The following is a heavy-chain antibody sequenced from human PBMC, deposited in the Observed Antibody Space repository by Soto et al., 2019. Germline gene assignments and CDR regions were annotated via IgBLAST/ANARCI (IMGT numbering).Heavy chain of an antibody. V-gene: IGHV3-33*01. Sequence: GGPLRLSCAASGFTFSRYGMHWVRQAPGKGLEWVAVIWYDGSNKYYADSVKGRFTISRDNSKNTLYLQMNGLRAEDTAVYYCARDPRNYDFWSGYYWGAYYGMDVWGQGTTVTVSS. CDR1: GFTFSRYG. D-gene: IGHD3-3*01. CDR3: ARDPRNYDFWSGYYWGAYYGMDV. CDR2: IWYDGSNK. J-gene: IGHJ6*02.